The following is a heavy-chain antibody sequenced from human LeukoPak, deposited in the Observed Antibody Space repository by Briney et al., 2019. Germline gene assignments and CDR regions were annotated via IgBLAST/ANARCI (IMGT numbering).Heavy chain of an antibody. CDR2: ISSTGSTI. Sequence: PGGSLRLSCAASGFTFSSYEMNWVRQAPGKGLQWVSYISSTGSTIYYADSVKGRFSISRDNAKNSLYLQMNSLRAEDTALYYCARDYDHSGHIANDYWGQGTLVTVSS. CDR1: GFTFSSYE. V-gene: IGHV3-48*03. CDR3: ARDYDHSGHIANDY. J-gene: IGHJ4*02. D-gene: IGHD3-22*01.